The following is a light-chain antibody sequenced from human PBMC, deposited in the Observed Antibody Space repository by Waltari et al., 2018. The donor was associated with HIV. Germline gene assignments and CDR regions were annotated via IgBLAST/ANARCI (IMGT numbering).Light chain of an antibody. J-gene: IGLJ1*01. CDR2: SSN. V-gene: IGLV1-44*01. Sequence: QSVLTQPPSASGTPGQRVTISCSGSSSNIERNTVNWYQQFPGTTPKVVIYSSNQRPSGVPDRFSAARSGTSASLAISGLQSEDEAHYYCAAWDDSLDGYVFGPGTEVTVL. CDR1: SSNIERNT. CDR3: AAWDDSLDGYV.